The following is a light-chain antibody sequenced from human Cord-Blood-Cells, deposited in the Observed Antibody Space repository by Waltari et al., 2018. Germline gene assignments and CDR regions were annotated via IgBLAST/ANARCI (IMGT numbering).Light chain of an antibody. V-gene: IGKV3-15*01. CDR2: GAA. CDR1: QSGSSN. CDR3: QQYNNSWT. Sequence: EIVMTQSPATLSVSPGERATLSCRASQSGSSNVAWYQQKPGQAPRLLIYGAATRATGIPARFSGSGSGTEFTLTIRSLQSEDFAVYYCQQYNNSWTFGQGTKVEIK. J-gene: IGKJ1*01.